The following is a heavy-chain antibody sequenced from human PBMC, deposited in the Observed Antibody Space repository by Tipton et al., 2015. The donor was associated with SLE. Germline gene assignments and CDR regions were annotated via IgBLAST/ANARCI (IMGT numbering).Heavy chain of an antibody. CDR1: GGSISSSSYY. CDR2: IYYSGST. CDR3: ARGGLGSDLRGSIYFGY. D-gene: IGHD7-27*01. J-gene: IGHJ4*02. Sequence: TLSLTCTVSGGSISSSSYYWGWIRQPPGKGLEWIGSIYYSGSTYYNPSLKSRVTISVDTSKNQFSLKLSSVTAADTAVYYCARGGLGSDLRGSIYFGYWGQGTLVTVSS. V-gene: IGHV4-39*07.